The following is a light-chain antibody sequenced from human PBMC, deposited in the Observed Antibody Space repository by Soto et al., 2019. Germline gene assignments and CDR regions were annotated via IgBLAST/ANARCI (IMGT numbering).Light chain of an antibody. V-gene: IGKV1-39*01. J-gene: IGKJ5*01. CDR1: QSISFY. CDR2: AAS. Sequence: IQMSKSPSSLSAYVGDRVTITCRASQSISFYLNWYQQKPGNAPKVLIYAASNLQTGVPSRFSGSGSGTDFTLTINSLQPEDFATYSCQQSYSTPIPFGQGTRLET. CDR3: QQSYSTPIP.